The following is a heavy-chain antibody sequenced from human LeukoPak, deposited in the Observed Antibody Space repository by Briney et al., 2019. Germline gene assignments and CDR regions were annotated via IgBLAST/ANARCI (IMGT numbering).Heavy chain of an antibody. CDR1: GFTVSSNY. V-gene: IGHV3-53*01. CDR2: IYSGGST. CDR3: ARNRAAAGTGWFDP. Sequence: GGSLRVSCAASGFTVSSNYMSWVRQAPGKGLEWVSVIYSGGSTYYADSVKGRFTISRDNSKNTLYLQMNSLRAKDTAVYYCARNRAAAGTGWFDPWGQGTLVTVSS. D-gene: IGHD6-13*01. J-gene: IGHJ5*02.